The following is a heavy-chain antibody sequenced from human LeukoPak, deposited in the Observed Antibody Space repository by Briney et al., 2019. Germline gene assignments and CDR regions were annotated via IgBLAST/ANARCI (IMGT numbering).Heavy chain of an antibody. Sequence: SETLSLTCAVYGGSFSGYYWTWIRQTPGKGLEWIGEMNPSGSTDYNPSLKSRVTISVDTSKNQFSLKLSSVTAADTAVYYCARGRQDVTMIVVVMTAVSYYLDVWGKGTTVTVS. CDR2: MNPSGST. D-gene: IGHD3-22*01. V-gene: IGHV4-34*01. J-gene: IGHJ6*03. CDR3: ARGRQDVTMIVVVMTAVSYYLDV. CDR1: GGSFSGYY.